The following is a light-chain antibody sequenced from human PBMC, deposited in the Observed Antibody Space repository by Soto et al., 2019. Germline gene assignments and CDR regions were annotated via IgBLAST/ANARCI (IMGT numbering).Light chain of an antibody. J-gene: IGKJ4*01. Sequence: EIVLTQSPATLSLSPGERATLSCRASQSVSIYLAGYHPRPGQAPRLLIYDASNSATGIPDRCSGSRSGTDYAVNISSLEPEDFAVYYCQQRINWRRLTFGGGTKVQIK. V-gene: IGKV3-11*01. CDR1: QSVSIY. CDR2: DAS. CDR3: QQRINWRRLT.